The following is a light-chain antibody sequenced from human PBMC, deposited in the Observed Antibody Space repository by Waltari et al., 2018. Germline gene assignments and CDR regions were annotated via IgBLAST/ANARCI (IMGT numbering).Light chain of an antibody. CDR2: GNS. CDR3: QSYDSSLSGGV. CDR1: SSNIGAGYA. Sequence: QSVLTQPPSVSGAPGQRVTISCTGSSSNIGAGYAVPWYQQLPGTAPKLLIYGNSNRPAGVPDRFSGSKSGTSASLASTGLQAEDEADYYCQSYDSSLSGGVFGGGTKLTVL. V-gene: IGLV1-40*01. J-gene: IGLJ2*01.